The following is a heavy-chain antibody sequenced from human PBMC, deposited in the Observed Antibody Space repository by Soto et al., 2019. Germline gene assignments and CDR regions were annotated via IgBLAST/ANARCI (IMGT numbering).Heavy chain of an antibody. Sequence: PSETLSLTXAVYGGSFSGYYWSWIRQPPGKGLEWIGEINHSGSTNYNPSLKSRVTISVDTSKNHFSLMLTSVTAAETAVYYCARRSHIVVAPTWGQGTLVTVS. J-gene: IGHJ4*02. CDR2: INHSGST. CDR1: GGSFSGYY. D-gene: IGHD2-21*01. CDR3: ARRSHIVVAPT. V-gene: IGHV4-34*01.